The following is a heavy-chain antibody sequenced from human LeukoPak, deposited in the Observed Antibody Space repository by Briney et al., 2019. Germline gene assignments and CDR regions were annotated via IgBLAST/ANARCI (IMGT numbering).Heavy chain of an antibody. V-gene: IGHV4-4*07. J-gene: IGHJ2*01. Sequence: TASETLSLTCTVSGGSISSYYWSWIRQPAGKGLEWIGRIYTSGSTNYNPSLKSRVTMSVDTSKNQFSLKLSSVTAADTAVYYCARQYSDILTGYHRGELYWYFDLWGRSTLVTVSS. CDR2: IYTSGST. D-gene: IGHD3-9*01. CDR1: GGSISSYY. CDR3: ARQYSDILTGYHRGELYWYFDL.